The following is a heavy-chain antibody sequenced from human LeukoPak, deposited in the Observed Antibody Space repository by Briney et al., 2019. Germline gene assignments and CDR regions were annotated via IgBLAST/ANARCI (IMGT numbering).Heavy chain of an antibody. V-gene: IGHV1-69*01. D-gene: IGHD4-17*01. CDR2: IIPIFGTA. J-gene: IGHJ4*02. CDR3: ARGTTYGDYSGY. CDR1: GGTFSSYA. Sequence: SVKVSCKASGGTFSSYAISWVRQAPGQGLEWMGGIIPIFGTANYAQKFQGRVTITADESTSTAYMELSSLRSEDTAVYYCARGTTYGDYSGYWGQGTLVTVSS.